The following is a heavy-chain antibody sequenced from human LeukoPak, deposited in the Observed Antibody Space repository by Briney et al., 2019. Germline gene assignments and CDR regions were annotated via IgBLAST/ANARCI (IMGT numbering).Heavy chain of an antibody. J-gene: IGHJ4*02. Sequence: GGSLRLSCAASGFTFSIYAMTWVRQAPGKGLEWVSIISGSGDDTYYADSVKGRFTISRDNSKNTLYLQMNNLRAEDTAVYYCAKGSIFGVVRNKFDSWGQGTLVTVSS. CDR1: GFTFSIYA. V-gene: IGHV3-23*01. CDR2: ISGSGDDT. CDR3: AKGSIFGVVRNKFDS. D-gene: IGHD3-3*01.